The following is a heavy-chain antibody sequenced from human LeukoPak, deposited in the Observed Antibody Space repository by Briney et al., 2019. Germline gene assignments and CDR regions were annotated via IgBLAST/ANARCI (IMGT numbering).Heavy chain of an antibody. J-gene: IGHJ4*02. CDR3: AREGVGFYGSGSPDY. CDR1: GYTFTGYY. D-gene: IGHD3-10*01. CDR2: INPNSGGT. Sequence: ASVKVSCKASGYTFTGYYMHWVRQAPGQGLEWMGWINPNSGGTNYAQKFQGRVTMTRDTSISTDYMELSRLRSDDTAVYYCAREGVGFYGSGSPDYWGQGTLVTVSS. V-gene: IGHV1-2*02.